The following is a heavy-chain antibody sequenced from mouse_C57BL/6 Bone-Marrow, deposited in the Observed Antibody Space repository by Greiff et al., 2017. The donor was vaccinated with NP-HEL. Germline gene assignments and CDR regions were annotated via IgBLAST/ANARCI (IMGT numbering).Heavy chain of an antibody. CDR1: GFTFSDYG. J-gene: IGHJ3*01. CDR2: ISNLAYSI. Sequence: EVKLVESGGGLVQPGGSLKLSCAASGFTFSDYGMAWVRQAPRKGPEWVAFISNLAYSIYYADTVTGRFTISRENAKNTLYLEMSSLRSEDTAMYYCARREDYDGWFADWGQGTLVTVSA. CDR3: ARREDYDGWFAD. V-gene: IGHV5-15*01. D-gene: IGHD2-4*01.